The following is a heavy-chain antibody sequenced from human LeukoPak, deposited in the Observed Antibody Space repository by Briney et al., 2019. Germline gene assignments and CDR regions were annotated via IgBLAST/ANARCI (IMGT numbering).Heavy chain of an antibody. J-gene: IGHJ4*02. Sequence: PGGSLRLSCAASGFTFSSYAMSWVRQAPGKGLEWVSAISSGGSSTYYADSVRGRFTISRDNSRNTLYLQINSLRAEDTALYYCAKTSGGNYWGQGTLVTVSS. D-gene: IGHD2-15*01. V-gene: IGHV3-23*01. CDR2: ISSGGSST. CDR3: AKTSGGNY. CDR1: GFTFSSYA.